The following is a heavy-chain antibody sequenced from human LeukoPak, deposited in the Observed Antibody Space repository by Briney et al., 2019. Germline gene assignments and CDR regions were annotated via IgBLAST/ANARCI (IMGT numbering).Heavy chain of an antibody. Sequence: PSETLSLTCTVSGYSISSGYYWGWIRQPPGKGLEWIGSIYHSGSTYYNPSLKSRLTISVDTSKNQFSLKLSSVTAADTAVYYCAAGSSSWLQPDYWGQGTLVTVSS. CDR1: GYSISSGYY. J-gene: IGHJ4*02. CDR2: IYHSGST. D-gene: IGHD6-13*01. CDR3: AAGSSSWLQPDY. V-gene: IGHV4-38-2*02.